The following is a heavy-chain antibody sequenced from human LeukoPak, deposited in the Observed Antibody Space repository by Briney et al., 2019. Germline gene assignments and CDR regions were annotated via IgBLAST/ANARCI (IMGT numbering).Heavy chain of an antibody. CDR3: AKVPYSDYGSGRPPFMDV. V-gene: IGHV3-23*01. J-gene: IGHJ6*02. CDR2: IVYSGAYT. CDR1: GFILTNYA. Sequence: GGSLRLSCPASGFILTNYAMSWFRQAPGKGLEWVSPIVYSGAYTYYADSVKGRFTISRDNSKNTLYMQMNSLRAEDTAIYYCAKVPYSDYGSGRPPFMDVWGQGTTVAVS. D-gene: IGHD3-10*01.